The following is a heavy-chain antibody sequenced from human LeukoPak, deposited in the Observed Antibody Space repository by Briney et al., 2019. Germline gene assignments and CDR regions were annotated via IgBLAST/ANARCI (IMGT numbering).Heavy chain of an antibody. Sequence: GGSLRLSCAASGFTFSDHYTDWVRQAPGKGLEWVGRTRNKANSYTTGYAASVKGRFTISRDDSKNSLYLQMNSLKTEDTAVYYCARGSIAAAGTYYYYMDVWGKGTTVTISS. V-gene: IGHV3-72*01. J-gene: IGHJ6*03. CDR2: TRNKANSYTT. CDR1: GFTFSDHY. D-gene: IGHD6-13*01. CDR3: ARGSIAAAGTYYYYMDV.